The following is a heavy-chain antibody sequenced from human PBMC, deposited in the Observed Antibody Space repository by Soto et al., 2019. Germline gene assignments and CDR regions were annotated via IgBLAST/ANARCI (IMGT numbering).Heavy chain of an antibody. CDR3: AKFASGSYDWFDP. V-gene: IGHV3-74*01. CDR2: VNPDGSTT. D-gene: IGHD1-26*01. J-gene: IGHJ5*02. CDR1: KFSFSGYW. Sequence: EVQLVESGGGLVQPGGSLRLSCAASKFSFSGYWMHWVRQAPGKGLMWVSRVNPDGSTTTYADSVKGRFTISRDNSKNTVFLQINSLRADDTAVYYCAKFASGSYDWFDPWGQGTLVTVSS.